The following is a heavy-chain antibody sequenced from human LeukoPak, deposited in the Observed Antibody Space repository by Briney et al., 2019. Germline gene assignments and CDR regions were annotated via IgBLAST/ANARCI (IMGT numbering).Heavy chain of an antibody. Sequence: PSETLSLTCTVSGGSISSSSYYWGWIRQPPGKGLEWIGSIYYSGSTYYNPSLKSRVTISVDTSKNQFSLKLSSVTAADTAVYYCARDPPRYYDFWSGYYTASDYFDYWGQGTLVTVSS. CDR2: IYYSGST. V-gene: IGHV4-39*07. J-gene: IGHJ4*02. D-gene: IGHD3-3*01. CDR3: ARDPPRYYDFWSGYYTASDYFDY. CDR1: GGSISSSSYY.